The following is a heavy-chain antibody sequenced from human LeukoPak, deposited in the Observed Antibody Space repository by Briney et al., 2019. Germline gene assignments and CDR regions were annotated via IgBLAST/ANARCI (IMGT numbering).Heavy chain of an antibody. CDR3: ATIDRGY. CDR2: IYYSGST. J-gene: IGHJ4*02. V-gene: IGHV4-61*01. Sequence: SETLSLTCTVSGGSVSSGSDYWSWIRQPPGKGLEGIGYIYYSGSTNYNPSLKSRFTISVDTSKHQFSLKLSSVTAADTAVYYCATIDRGYWGQGTLVTVSS. CDR1: GGSVSSGSDY.